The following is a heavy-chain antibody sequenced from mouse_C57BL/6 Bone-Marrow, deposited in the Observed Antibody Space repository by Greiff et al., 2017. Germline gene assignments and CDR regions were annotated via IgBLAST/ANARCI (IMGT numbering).Heavy chain of an antibody. J-gene: IGHJ4*01. Sequence: VQLQQSGAELVRPGSSVKLSCKASGYTFTSYWMDWVKQRPGQGLEWIGNIYPSDSETPYNQKFKDKATLTVDKSSSTAYMQLSSLTSEDSAVYYCARYGTGAMDYWGQGTSVTVSS. CDR2: IYPSDSET. D-gene: IGHD1-1*01. CDR3: ARYGTGAMDY. V-gene: IGHV1-61*01. CDR1: GYTFTSYW.